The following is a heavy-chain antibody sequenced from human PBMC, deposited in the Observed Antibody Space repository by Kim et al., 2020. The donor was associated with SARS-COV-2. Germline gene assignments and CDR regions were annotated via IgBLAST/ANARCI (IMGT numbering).Heavy chain of an antibody. D-gene: IGHD3-9*01. CDR2: ISSSRSTI. V-gene: IGHV3-48*02. J-gene: IGHJ4*02. CDR3: ARPLITGYYASFDY. Sequence: GGSLRLSCAASGFTFSIYSMNWVRQAPGKGLERVSYISSSRSTIYYADSVKGRFTISRDNAKNSLYLQIDSLRDDDTSVYYCARPLITGYYASFDYWGQGTVIAASS. CDR1: GFTFSIYS.